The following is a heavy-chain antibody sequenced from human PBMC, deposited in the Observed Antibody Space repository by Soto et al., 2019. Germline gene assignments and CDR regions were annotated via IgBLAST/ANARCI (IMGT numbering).Heavy chain of an antibody. CDR1: GYTFTGYY. V-gene: IGHV1-2*04. CDR3: AREMAARPYYYYGMDV. CDR2: INPNSGGT. J-gene: IGHJ6*02. D-gene: IGHD6-6*01. Sequence: RASVKVSCKASGYTFTGYYMHWVRQAPGQGLEWMGWINPNSGGTNYAQKFQGWVTMTRDTSISTAYMELSRLRSDDTAVYYCAREMAARPYYYYGMDVWGQGTTVTVSS.